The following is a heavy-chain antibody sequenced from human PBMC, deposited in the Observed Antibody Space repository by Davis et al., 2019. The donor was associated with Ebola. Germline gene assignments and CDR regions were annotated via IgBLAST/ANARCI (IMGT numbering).Heavy chain of an antibody. D-gene: IGHD4-17*01. J-gene: IGHJ6*04. CDR3: AKDGLDDYGDYYGMDV. Sequence: PSETLSLTCAASGFTFSSYGMHWVRQAPGKGLEWVAVISYDGSNKYYADSVKGRFTISRDNSKNTLYLQMNSLRAEDTAVYYCAKDGLDDYGDYYGMDVWGKGTTVTVSS. V-gene: IGHV3-30*18. CDR2: ISYDGSNK. CDR1: GFTFSSYG.